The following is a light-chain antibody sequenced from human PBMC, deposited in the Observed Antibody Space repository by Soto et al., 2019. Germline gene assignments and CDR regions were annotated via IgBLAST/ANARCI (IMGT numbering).Light chain of an antibody. Sequence: DIQMTQSPSTLSASVGDRVTITCRASQSISSWLAWYQQKPGKAPKLLIYKASSLESGVPSRFSGSGSGTEFTLTISSLQPDDFATYYCQQYNSYTWKFGQGTKVDIK. CDR2: KAS. CDR1: QSISSW. V-gene: IGKV1-5*03. J-gene: IGKJ1*01. CDR3: QQYNSYTWK.